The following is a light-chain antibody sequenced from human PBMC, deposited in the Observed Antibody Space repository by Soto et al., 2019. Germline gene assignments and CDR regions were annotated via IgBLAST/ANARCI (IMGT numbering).Light chain of an antibody. J-gene: IGLJ1*01. Sequence: QSALTQPRSVSGSPGQSVAISCTGTTSDVGGYDYVSWHQQHPGKAPELIIFDVSKRPSGVPDRFSGSKSGNTASLTISGIQAEDEADYFCCSYSGDFYVFGSGTKVTVL. CDR3: CSYSGDFYV. CDR2: DVS. CDR1: TSDVGGYDY. V-gene: IGLV2-11*01.